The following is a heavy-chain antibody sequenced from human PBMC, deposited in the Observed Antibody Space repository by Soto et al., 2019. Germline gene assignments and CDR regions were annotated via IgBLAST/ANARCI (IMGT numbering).Heavy chain of an antibody. V-gene: IGHV1-18*01. Sequence: QVQLVQSGAEVKRPGASVKVSCKASGYTFTGYAFSWVRQAPGQGLEWMGWISTYSGHTIYSQKFQGRVTMTTDPSTTTTYMEVRSLGSDDTAVYYCARCSTDYGDAGLSVKYWGQGTLVTVSS. CDR2: ISTYSGHT. CDR3: ARCSTDYGDAGLSVKY. D-gene: IGHD4-17*01. CDR1: GYTFTGYA. J-gene: IGHJ1*01.